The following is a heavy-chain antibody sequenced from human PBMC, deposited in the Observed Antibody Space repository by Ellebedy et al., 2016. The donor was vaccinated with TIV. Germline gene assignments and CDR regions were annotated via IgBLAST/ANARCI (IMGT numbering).Heavy chain of an antibody. CDR3: VRGAYNWNDVRLFDY. CDR2: INSDGTIT. CDR1: GFTFSSYW. Sequence: GEALKISCAASGFTFSSYWMHWVRQAPGKGLVWVSRINSDGTITSYADSVKGRFTISRDNAKNTLYLQRNSLRAEDTAVYYCVRGAYNWNDVRLFDYWGQGTLVTVSS. D-gene: IGHD1-20*01. V-gene: IGHV3-74*01. J-gene: IGHJ4*02.